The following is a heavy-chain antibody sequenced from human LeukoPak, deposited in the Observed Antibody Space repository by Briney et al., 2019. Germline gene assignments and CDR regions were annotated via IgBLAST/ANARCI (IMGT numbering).Heavy chain of an antibody. CDR1: GFTFSIDS. D-gene: IGHD3-9*01. J-gene: IGHJ5*02. CDR2: ISSSSSYI. Sequence: PGGSLRLSCAASGFTFSIDSMNWVRQPPGKGLEWVSSISSSSSYIYYADSVKGRFLISRDISQNTLSLQMNSLRAEDTAVYYCARSRYLFDPWGQGTLVTVSS. V-gene: IGHV3-21*04. CDR3: ARSRYLFDP.